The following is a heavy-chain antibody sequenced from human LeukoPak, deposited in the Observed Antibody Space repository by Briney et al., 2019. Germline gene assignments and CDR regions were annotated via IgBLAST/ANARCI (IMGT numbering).Heavy chain of an antibody. Sequence: SETLSLTCTVSGGSISSYYWSWIRQPPGKGLEWIGYIYYSGSTNYNPSLKSRVTISVDTSKNQFSLKLSSVTAADTAVYYCARDNGSGLDYRGQGTLVTVSS. D-gene: IGHD3-10*01. CDR3: ARDNGSGLDY. J-gene: IGHJ4*02. V-gene: IGHV4-59*01. CDR1: GGSISSYY. CDR2: IYYSGST.